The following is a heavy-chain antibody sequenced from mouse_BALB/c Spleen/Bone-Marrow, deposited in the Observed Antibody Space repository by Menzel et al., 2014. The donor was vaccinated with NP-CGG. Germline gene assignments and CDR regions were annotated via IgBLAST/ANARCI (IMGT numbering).Heavy chain of an antibody. D-gene: IGHD4-1*01. V-gene: IGHV14-3*02. Sequence: EVQLQQSGAELVMPGASVKLSCTVSGFNIKDTYMHWVKQRPQQGLDWIGRIDPASDYSQYDPKFQGKATITADTSSNTAYLQLSSLTSEETAVYFCASLTGTFDYWGQGTTLTVSS. CDR3: ASLTGTFDY. CDR2: IDPASDYS. CDR1: GFNIKDTY. J-gene: IGHJ2*01.